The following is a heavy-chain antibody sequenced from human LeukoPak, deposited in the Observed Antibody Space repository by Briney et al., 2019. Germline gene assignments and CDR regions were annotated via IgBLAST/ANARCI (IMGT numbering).Heavy chain of an antibody. CDR2: ISYDGSNK. CDR1: GFTFSSYA. J-gene: IGHJ4*02. D-gene: IGHD3-22*01. Sequence: GRSLRLSCAASGFTFSSYAMHWVRQAPGKGLEWVAVISYDGSNKYYADSVKGRFTISRDNSKNTLYLQMNSLRAEDTAVYYCARGHPPGVYYYDSSGPIGDYFDYWGQGTLVTVSS. CDR3: ARGHPPGVYYYDSSGPIGDYFDY. V-gene: IGHV3-30-3*01.